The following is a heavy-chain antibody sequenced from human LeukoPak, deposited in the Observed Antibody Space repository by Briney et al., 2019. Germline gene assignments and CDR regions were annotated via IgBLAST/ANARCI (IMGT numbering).Heavy chain of an antibody. CDR3: ARVGGMVRGRNWFDP. J-gene: IGHJ5*02. D-gene: IGHD3-10*01. V-gene: IGHV4-31*03. CDR2: IYYSGST. CDR1: GGSISSGGYY. Sequence: SSETLSLTCTVSGGSISSGGYYWSWIRQHPGEGLEWIGYIYYSGSTYYNPSLKSRVTISVDTSKNQFSLKLSSVTAADTAVYYCARVGGMVRGRNWFDPWGQGTLVTVSS.